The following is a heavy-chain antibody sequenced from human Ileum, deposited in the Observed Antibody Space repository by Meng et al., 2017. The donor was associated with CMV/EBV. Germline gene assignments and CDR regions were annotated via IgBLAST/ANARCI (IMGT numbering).Heavy chain of an antibody. Sequence: QVQVVESGGGLVKPGGSLRLSCAASGFIFSNYYMSWIRQAPGKGLEWVSYISSSSSYTNYADSVRGRFTMSRDNAKNSVYLQMNSLRAEDTAVYYCARGGRNSGWLGYWGQGTLVTVSS. D-gene: IGHD6-19*01. CDR1: GFIFSNYY. CDR2: ISSSSSYT. CDR3: ARGGRNSGWLGY. V-gene: IGHV3-11*05. J-gene: IGHJ4*02.